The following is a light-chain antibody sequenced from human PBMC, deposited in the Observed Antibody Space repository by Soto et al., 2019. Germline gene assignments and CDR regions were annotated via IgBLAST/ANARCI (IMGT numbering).Light chain of an antibody. Sequence: VMPQFPATLSVSPGERVSLSCGASQSVSINLAWYQQRPGQAPRLLIYHASTRATGVPTRLSGSGSGTEFTLTISSLQSEDFAVYYCQQYNKWPRTVGQGTKVDIK. CDR2: HAS. CDR1: QSVSIN. V-gene: IGKV3-15*01. J-gene: IGKJ1*01. CDR3: QQYNKWPRT.